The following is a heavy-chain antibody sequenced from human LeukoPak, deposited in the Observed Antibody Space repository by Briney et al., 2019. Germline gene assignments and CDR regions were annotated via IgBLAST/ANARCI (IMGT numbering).Heavy chain of an antibody. J-gene: IGHJ6*02. CDR1: GFTFSGSD. CDR3: TRLTMATDYSGMDV. V-gene: IGHV3-73*01. CDR2: IRSIANSYAT. D-gene: IGHD3-10*01. Sequence: GGSLRLSCAASGFTFSGSDMHWVRQASGKGLEWVGRIRSIANSYATAYDESVKGRFSISRDDSKNTAYLQMNSLKTEDTAVYYCTRLTMATDYSGMDVWGQGTTVTVSS.